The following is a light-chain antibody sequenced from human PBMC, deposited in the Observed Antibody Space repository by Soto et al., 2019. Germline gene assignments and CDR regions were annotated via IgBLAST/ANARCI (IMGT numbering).Light chain of an antibody. CDR3: RSHTSTSTWV. V-gene: IGLV2-14*01. J-gene: IGLJ3*02. CDR1: TRDVGAYNY. Sequence: QSALSQPASVAGSPVQSITISCTGTTRDVGAYNYVSWYQQHPGKTPKVMIYEVSNRPSGVSNHFSGSKSGNTASLTISGLQAEDEADYYCRSHTSTSTWVFGGGTKLTVL. CDR2: EVS.